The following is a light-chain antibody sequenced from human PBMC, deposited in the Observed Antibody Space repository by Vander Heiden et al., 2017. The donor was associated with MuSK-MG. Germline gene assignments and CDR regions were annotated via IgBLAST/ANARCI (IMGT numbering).Light chain of an antibody. Sequence: EIVLTQSPAILSLSPGERATLSCRASQNVGIFLAWYQQKPGQSPRLLISDASQRDTGIPARFSGSGSGTDFTLTINTLEPEDFAVYYCQQRNDWPVTFGPGTRVDIK. CDR1: QNVGIF. CDR3: QQRNDWPVT. CDR2: DAS. J-gene: IGKJ3*01. V-gene: IGKV3-11*01.